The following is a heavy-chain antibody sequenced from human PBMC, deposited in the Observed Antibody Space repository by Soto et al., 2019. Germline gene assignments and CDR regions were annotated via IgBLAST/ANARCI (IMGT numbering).Heavy chain of an antibody. CDR1: GGSISSYY. V-gene: IGHV4-59*01. CDR2: IYYSGST. CDR3: ATYAGIVGAKNWFDP. D-gene: IGHD1-26*01. J-gene: IGHJ5*02. Sequence: SETLSLTCTVSGGSISSYYWSWIRQPPGKGLEWIGYIYYSGSTNYNPSLKSRVTISVDTSKNQFSLKLSSVTAADTAVYYCATYAGIVGAKNWFDPWGQGTLVTVS.